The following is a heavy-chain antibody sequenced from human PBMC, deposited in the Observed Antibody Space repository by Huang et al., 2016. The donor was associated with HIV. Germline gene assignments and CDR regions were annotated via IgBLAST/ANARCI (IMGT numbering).Heavy chain of an antibody. CDR2: IYDRGIT. D-gene: IGHD3-22*01. CDR3: ARHFSYYDSSGYTPWDAFDI. CDR1: GGFITSSSYY. V-gene: IGHV4-39*01. J-gene: IGHJ3*02. Sequence: QLQLQGSGPGLVKPSETLSLTCTVSGGFITSSSYYWGWIRQPPGKGLEWVGSIYDRGITAYNPSLKSRVTVAVDTSKNQFSLKLSSVTAADTAVYYCARHFSYYDSSGYTPWDAFDIWGQGTMVTVSS.